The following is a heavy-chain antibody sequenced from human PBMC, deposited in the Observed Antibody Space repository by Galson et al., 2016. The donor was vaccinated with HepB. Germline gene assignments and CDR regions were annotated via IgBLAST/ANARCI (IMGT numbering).Heavy chain of an antibody. J-gene: IGHJ3*01. CDR2: INGDGSTT. CDR3: AFGQSSAFGTFDV. D-gene: IGHD6-25*01. CDR1: GFTFSSYW. V-gene: IGHV3-74*01. Sequence: SLRLSCAASGFTFSSYWMYWVRQASGKGPVWVSRINGDGSTTNYADSMKGRFTISRDNAKNTLYLQMNSLKVEDTAMYYCAFGQSSAFGTFDVWGQGKMVTVSS.